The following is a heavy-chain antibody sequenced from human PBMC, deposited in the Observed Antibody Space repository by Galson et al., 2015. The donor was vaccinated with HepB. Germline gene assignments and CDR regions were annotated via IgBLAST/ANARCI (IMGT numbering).Heavy chain of an antibody. Sequence: SLRLSCAASGFTFSSYGMHWVRQAPGKGLEWVAVIWYDGSNKYYADSVKGRFTISRDNSKNTLYLQMNSLRAEDTAVYYCARGGPKYSSGRAFDYWGQGTLVTVSS. CDR1: GFTFSSYG. CDR3: ARGGPKYSSGRAFDY. D-gene: IGHD6-19*01. V-gene: IGHV3-33*01. CDR2: IWYDGSNK. J-gene: IGHJ4*02.